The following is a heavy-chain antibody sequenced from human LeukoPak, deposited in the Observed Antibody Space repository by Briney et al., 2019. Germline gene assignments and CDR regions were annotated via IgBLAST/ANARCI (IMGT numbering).Heavy chain of an antibody. CDR2: IIPIFGTA. CDR3: ARGVHVRVYDSNPHYGHY. CDR1: GGTFSSYA. Sequence: SVKVSCKASGGTFSSYAISWVRQAPGQGLEWMGGIIPIFGTANYAQKFRGRVTITADKSTRTAYMELSSLRSEDTALYYCARGVHVRVYDSNPHYGHYWGQGTLVTVSS. V-gene: IGHV1-69*06. D-gene: IGHD3-22*01. J-gene: IGHJ4*02.